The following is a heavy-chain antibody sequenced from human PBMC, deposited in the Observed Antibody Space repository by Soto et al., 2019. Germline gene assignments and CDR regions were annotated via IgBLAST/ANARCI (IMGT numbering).Heavy chain of an antibody. Sequence: GSSLSLSCAASGFTFSSYGMHWVRQAPGKGMERVALISYDGSNKYYAGSVKGRFTISRDNSKNTLYLQMNSLRGDDTAGYYCAKDLNYGGNSYYCDYWGQGTLVTVSA. D-gene: IGHD4-17*01. V-gene: IGHV3-30*18. J-gene: IGHJ4*02. CDR1: GFTFSSYG. CDR3: AKDLNYGGNSYYCDY. CDR2: ISYDGSNK.